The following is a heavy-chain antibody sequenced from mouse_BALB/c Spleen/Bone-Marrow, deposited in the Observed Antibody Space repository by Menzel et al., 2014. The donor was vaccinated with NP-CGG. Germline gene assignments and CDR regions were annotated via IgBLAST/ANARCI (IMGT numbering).Heavy chain of an antibody. CDR1: GYAFSNYW. Sequence: QLQQPGAELVRPGSSVKISCKASGYAFSNYWMNWVKQRPGQGLEWIGQIYPGDGVTNYNGKFKGKATLTADKSSSTGYMQLSSLASEESAVCCCAGVLRADWGGGWWGQGGSGTVAS. V-gene: IGHV1-80*01. CDR2: IYPGDGVT. D-gene: IGHD1-1*01. CDR3: AGVLRADWGGGW. J-gene: IGHJ4*01.